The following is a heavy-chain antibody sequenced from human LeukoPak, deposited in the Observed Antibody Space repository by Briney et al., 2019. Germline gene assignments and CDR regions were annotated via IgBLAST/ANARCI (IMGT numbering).Heavy chain of an antibody. Sequence: GGSLRLSCAASGFTFNTYTMNWVRQAPGKGLEWVSGIRAGGDNTYYADSVKGRFTISRDNSKNTLYLQMNSLRAEDTAVYYCAKGMVRGVILKGFDYWGQGTLVTVSS. D-gene: IGHD3-10*01. CDR2: IRAGGDNT. CDR3: AKGMVRGVILKGFDY. V-gene: IGHV3-23*01. CDR1: GFTFNTYT. J-gene: IGHJ4*02.